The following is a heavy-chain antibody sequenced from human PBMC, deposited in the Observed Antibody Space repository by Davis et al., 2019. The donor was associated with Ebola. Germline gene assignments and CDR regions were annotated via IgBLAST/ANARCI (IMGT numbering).Heavy chain of an antibody. CDR3: ASRGFGKTYYYYGMDV. J-gene: IGHJ6*02. CDR2: INHSGST. D-gene: IGHD3-10*01. CDR1: GGSFSGYY. V-gene: IGHV4-34*01. Sequence: SETLSLTCAVYGGSFSGYYWSWIRQPPGKGLEWIGEINHSGSTNYNPSLKSRVTISVDTSKNQFSLKLSSVTAADTAVYYCASRGFGKTYYYYGMDVWGQGTTVTVSS.